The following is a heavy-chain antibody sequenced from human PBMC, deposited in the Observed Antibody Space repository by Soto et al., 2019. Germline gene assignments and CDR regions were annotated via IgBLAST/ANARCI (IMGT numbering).Heavy chain of an antibody. V-gene: IGHV4-39*02. Sequence: SETLSLTCTVSGGSISSGIYYWGWIRQPPGKGLEWIGTIYYTGNTYQNPSLKSRVTMSVDTSMNHFSLRLSSVTAADTAVYYCASRDLGEEFFDHWGQGALVTVSS. CDR1: GGSISSGIYY. CDR2: IYYTGNT. CDR3: ASRDLGEEFFDH. D-gene: IGHD3-10*01. J-gene: IGHJ4*02.